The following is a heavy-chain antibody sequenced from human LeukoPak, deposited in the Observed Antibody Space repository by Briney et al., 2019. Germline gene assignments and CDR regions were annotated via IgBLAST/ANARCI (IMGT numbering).Heavy chain of an antibody. J-gene: IGHJ4*02. CDR2: INRNGDRT. Sequence: AGGSLRLSCEVSGFTFNNYAMHWVRQAPGKGLEWVSDINRNGDRTAYADSVKGRFTISRDNAKNSLYLQINSLRVEDTAFYYCARGRCDGDCWEGYFDYWGQGTLVTVSS. CDR1: GFTFNNYA. V-gene: IGHV3-20*04. CDR3: ARGRCDGDCWEGYFDY. D-gene: IGHD2-21*01.